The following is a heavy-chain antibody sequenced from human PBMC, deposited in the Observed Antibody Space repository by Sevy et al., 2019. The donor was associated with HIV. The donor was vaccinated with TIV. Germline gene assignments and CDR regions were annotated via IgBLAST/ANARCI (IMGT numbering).Heavy chain of an antibody. J-gene: IGHJ4*02. CDR3: AKGGLDLCVWGSYRYNYFDY. D-gene: IGHD3-16*02. Sequence: GGSLRLSCAASGFTFSSYAMSWVRQAPGKGLEWVSAISGSGGSTYYADSVKGRFTISRDNSKNTLYLQMNSLRAEDTAVYYCAKGGLDLCVWGSYRYNYFDYWGQGTLVTVSS. V-gene: IGHV3-23*01. CDR2: ISGSGGST. CDR1: GFTFSSYA.